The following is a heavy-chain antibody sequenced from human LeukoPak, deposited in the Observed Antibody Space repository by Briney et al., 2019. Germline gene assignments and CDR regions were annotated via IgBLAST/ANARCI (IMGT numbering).Heavy chain of an antibody. J-gene: IGHJ4*02. CDR1: GGSISSSSYY. V-gene: IGHV4-39*07. D-gene: IGHD6-19*01. CDR3: ARGPPQWLAHDY. CDR2: IYYSGST. Sequence: SETLSLTCTVSGGSISSSSYYWGWIRQPPGKGLEWIGSIYYSGSTYYNPSLKSRVTISVDTSKNQFSLKLSSATAADTAVYYCARGPPQWLAHDYWGQGTLVTVSS.